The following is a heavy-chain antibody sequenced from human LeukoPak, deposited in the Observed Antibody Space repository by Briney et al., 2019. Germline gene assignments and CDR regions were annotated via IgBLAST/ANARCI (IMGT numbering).Heavy chain of an antibody. Sequence: SETLSLTCTVSGGSISSSSYYWDWIRQPPGKGLEWIGEINHSGSTNYNPSLKSRVTISVDTSKNQFSLKLSSVTAADTAVYYCARHRRITMIVPRGAFDIWGQGTMVTVSS. CDR3: ARHRRITMIVPRGAFDI. V-gene: IGHV4-39*01. J-gene: IGHJ3*02. CDR2: INHSGST. D-gene: IGHD3-22*01. CDR1: GGSISSSSYY.